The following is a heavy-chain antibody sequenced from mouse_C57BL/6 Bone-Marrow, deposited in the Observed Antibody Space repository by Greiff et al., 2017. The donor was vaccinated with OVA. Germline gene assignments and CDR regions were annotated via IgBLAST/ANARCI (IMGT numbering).Heavy chain of an antibody. Sequence: VQLQQSGAELVRPGASVKLSCTASGFNIKDDYMHWVKQRPEQGLEWIGWIDPENGDTEYASKFQGKATITADTSSNTAYLQLSSLTSEDTAVYYCTTGSPLDYWGQGTTLTVSS. CDR3: TTGSPLDY. V-gene: IGHV14-4*01. CDR1: GFNIKDDY. CDR2: IDPENGDT. J-gene: IGHJ2*01. D-gene: IGHD1-1*02.